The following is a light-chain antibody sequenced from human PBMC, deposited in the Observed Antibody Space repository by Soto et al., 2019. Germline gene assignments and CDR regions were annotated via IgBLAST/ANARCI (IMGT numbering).Light chain of an antibody. CDR2: DDP. J-gene: IGLJ2*01. CDR3: GTWESSPSVVV. Sequence: QSVLTQPPSVSGAPGQQVTISCAGSSSNIGNNYVSWYQHLPRTAPQLLIYDDPMRPSGIPDRVSGSNSVTTATMGITGLQTGDEADDYCGTWESSPSVVVLGRGTKVTVL. CDR1: SSNIGNNY. V-gene: IGLV1-51*01.